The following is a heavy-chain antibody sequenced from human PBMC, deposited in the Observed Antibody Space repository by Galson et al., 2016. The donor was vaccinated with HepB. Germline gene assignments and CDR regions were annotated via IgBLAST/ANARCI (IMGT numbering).Heavy chain of an antibody. J-gene: IGHJ5*01. CDR1: GASIAESDW. V-gene: IGHV4-4*02. D-gene: IGHD2-8*01. CDR3: ARHLMGPPAHDS. CDR2: IQHRGRT. Sequence: SETLSLTCTVSGASIAESDWWSWVRQSPGKGLEWIGQIQHRGRTKYNPSLMSRVNMSVDKSQNQFSLTLSSVTAADTALYYCARHLMGPPAHDSWGQGTLVTVSS.